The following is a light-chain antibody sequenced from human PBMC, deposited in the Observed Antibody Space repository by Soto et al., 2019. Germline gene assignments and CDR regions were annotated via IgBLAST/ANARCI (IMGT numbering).Light chain of an antibody. J-gene: IGLJ1*01. CDR3: SSYTSSSTYV. CDR1: SSDVGTYNY. Sequence: QSVLTRPPSVSGSPGQSVTISCTGTSSDVGTYNYVAWYQQHPGKAPKLMIYDVTKRPSGVSNRFSGSKSGNTASLTISGLQAEDEADYYCSSYTSSSTYVFGTGTKVTVL. V-gene: IGLV2-14*01. CDR2: DVT.